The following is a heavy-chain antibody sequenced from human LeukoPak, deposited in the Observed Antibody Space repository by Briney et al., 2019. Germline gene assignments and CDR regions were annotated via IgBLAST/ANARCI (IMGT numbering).Heavy chain of an antibody. CDR3: AKDRVTAAGYYFDY. CDR1: GFTFSSYT. Sequence: GGSLRLSCAASGFTFSSYTMNWVRRAPGEGLEWVAVISYDGSNKYYADSVKGRFTISRDNSKNTLYLQMTSLRAEDTAVYYCAKDRVTAAGYYFDYWGQGTLVTVSS. V-gene: IGHV3-30-3*01. CDR2: ISYDGSNK. D-gene: IGHD6-13*01. J-gene: IGHJ4*02.